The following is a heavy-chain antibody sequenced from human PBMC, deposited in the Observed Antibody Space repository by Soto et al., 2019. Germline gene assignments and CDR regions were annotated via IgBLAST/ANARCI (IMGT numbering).Heavy chain of an antibody. CDR2: ISSSGSTI. CDR1: GFTFSDYY. Sequence: QVQLVESGGGLVKPGGSLRLSCAASGFTFSDYYMSWIRQAPGKGLEWVSYISSSGSTIYYADSVKGRFTIARDNGXNXQYLQMHSLRAEDTAVYYCARDVTPLLSYYYYGMDVWGQGTTVTVSS. V-gene: IGHV3-11*01. J-gene: IGHJ6*02. CDR3: ARDVTPLLSYYYYGMDV. D-gene: IGHD2-21*02.